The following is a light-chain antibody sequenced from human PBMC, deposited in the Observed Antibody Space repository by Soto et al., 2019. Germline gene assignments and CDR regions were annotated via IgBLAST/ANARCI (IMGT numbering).Light chain of an antibody. V-gene: IGLV2-14*03. CDR3: SSYTSTSTLYV. CDR1: SSDIGGYNY. J-gene: IGLJ1*01. Sequence: QSVLTQPASVSGSPGQSITISCTGTSSDIGGYNYVSWYQQLPCKVPKLIIYDVSNRPSGVSDRFSGSKSGNAASLTISGLQAEDEADYYCSSYTSTSTLYVFGTGTKLTVL. CDR2: DVS.